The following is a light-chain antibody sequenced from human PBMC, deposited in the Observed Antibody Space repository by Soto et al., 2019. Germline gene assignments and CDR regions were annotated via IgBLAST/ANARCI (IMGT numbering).Light chain of an antibody. CDR2: DVS. V-gene: IGLV2-11*01. J-gene: IGLJ1*01. CDR1: SSDVGGYNY. CDR3: CSYAASNTFV. Sequence: QSALTQPRSVSGSPGRSVTISCTGTSSDVGGYNYVSWYQQYSGKAPKVMIYDVSKRPSGVPDRFSGSKSGNTASLTISGLQAEDEADYYCCSYAASNTFVFGTGTKVTVL.